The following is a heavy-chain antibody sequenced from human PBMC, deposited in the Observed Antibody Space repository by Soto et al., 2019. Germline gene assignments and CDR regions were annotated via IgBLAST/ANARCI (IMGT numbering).Heavy chain of an antibody. J-gene: IGHJ1*01. Sequence: EVQLLESGGGSVQPGGSLRLSCAASGLTFSNYGMAWVRQAPGKGLEWVSAISGSGDTYNVDSLKGRFSISRDNSKSTLFLQMNSLRAEDTAVYYCATYGGDSGGFEYFKHWGQGTLVTVSS. V-gene: IGHV3-23*01. CDR1: GLTFSNYG. CDR2: ISGSGDT. D-gene: IGHD2-21*02. CDR3: ATYGGDSGGFEYFKH.